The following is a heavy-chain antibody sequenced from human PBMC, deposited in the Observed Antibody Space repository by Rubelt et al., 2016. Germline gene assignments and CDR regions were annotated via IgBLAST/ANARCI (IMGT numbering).Heavy chain of an antibody. CDR1: DASNMMYY. J-gene: IGHJ4*02. Sequence: QEPLQESGPGLVKPSETLSLTCHVSDASNMMYYWSWSLQPPRKDMEGIGYSAYSGATKCKHPPTSQITISFDTSKSQYSLELSSVTAADTAVYYCATGQVYFGSEFWGQGTLVAVSS. CDR3: ATGQVYFGSEF. V-gene: IGHV4-59*01. CDR2: SAYSGAT. D-gene: IGHD3-9*01.